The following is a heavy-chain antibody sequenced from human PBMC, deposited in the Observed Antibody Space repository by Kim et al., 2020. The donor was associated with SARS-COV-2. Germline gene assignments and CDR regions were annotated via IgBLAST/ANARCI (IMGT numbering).Heavy chain of an antibody. D-gene: IGHD3-9*01. CDR2: ISGSTYT. J-gene: IGHJ4*02. CDR3: PRVTYVDMSHYYFDY. Sequence: GGSLRLSCAASGFTFSDYYMSWIRQAPGKGLEWVSYISGSTYTKYADSVKGRFTISRDNAKNSLYLQMNSLRAEDTAVNYCPRVTYVDMSHYYFDYWGQG. CDR1: GFTFSDYY. V-gene: IGHV3-11*05.